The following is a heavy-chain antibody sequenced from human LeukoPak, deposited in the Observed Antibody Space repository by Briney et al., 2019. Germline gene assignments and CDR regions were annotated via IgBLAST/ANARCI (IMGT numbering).Heavy chain of an antibody. CDR1: GYTFTSYG. D-gene: IGHD6-19*01. Sequence: ASVKVSFKASGYTFTSYGISWVRQAPGQGLEWMGWISAYNGNTNYAQKLQGRVTMTTDTSTSTAYMELRSLRSDDTAVYYCARDRGGRSSGWPKRKYYYYGMDVWGQGTTVTVSS. CDR2: ISAYNGNT. V-gene: IGHV1-18*01. J-gene: IGHJ6*02. CDR3: ARDRGGRSSGWPKRKYYYYGMDV.